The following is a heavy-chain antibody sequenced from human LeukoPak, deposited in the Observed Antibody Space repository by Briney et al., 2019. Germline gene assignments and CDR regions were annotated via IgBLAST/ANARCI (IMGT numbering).Heavy chain of an antibody. CDR2: IYYSGNT. J-gene: IGHJ4*02. Sequence: SETLSLTCAVYGGSFSGYFWGWIRQPPGKGLEWIGSIYYSGNTYYNASLKSQVSISIDTSKNQFSLRLTSVTAADTAVYYCARQTGSGLFILPGGQGTLVTVSS. D-gene: IGHD3/OR15-3a*01. CDR1: GGSFSGYF. V-gene: IGHV4-39*01. CDR3: ARQTGSGLFILP.